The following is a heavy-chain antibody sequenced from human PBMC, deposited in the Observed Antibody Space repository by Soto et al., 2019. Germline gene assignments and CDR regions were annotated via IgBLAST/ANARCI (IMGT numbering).Heavy chain of an antibody. Sequence: QVQLQESGPGLVKPAETLSLTCTVSGGSVSSGSYFWSWIRQPPGKGLEWIGYGYYSGSTKYNPSLNSIVATSVDTSNNPFSLKLTSLTAADTAVYYCARDPYYGWGSFGYWSQGILVTVSS. CDR2: GYYSGST. V-gene: IGHV4-61*01. J-gene: IGHJ4*02. D-gene: IGHD3-16*01. CDR1: GGSVSSGSYF. CDR3: ARDPYYGWGSFGY.